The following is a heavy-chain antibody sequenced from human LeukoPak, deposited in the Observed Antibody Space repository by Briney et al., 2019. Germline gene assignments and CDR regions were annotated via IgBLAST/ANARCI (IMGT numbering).Heavy chain of an antibody. J-gene: IGHJ6*03. Sequence: SETLSLTCTVSGGSISSYYWGWIRQPPGKGLEWIGSIYYSGSTYYNPSLKSRVTISVDTSKNQFSLKLSSVTAADTAVYYCARLNYDFWSGKLYYYYYYMDVWGKGTTVTVSS. CDR1: GGSISSYY. CDR3: ARLNYDFWSGKLYYYYYYMDV. V-gene: IGHV4-39*01. D-gene: IGHD3-3*01. CDR2: IYYSGST.